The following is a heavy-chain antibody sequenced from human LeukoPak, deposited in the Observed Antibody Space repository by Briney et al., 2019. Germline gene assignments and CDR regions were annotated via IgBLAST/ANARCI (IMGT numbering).Heavy chain of an antibody. V-gene: IGHV1-2*02. J-gene: IGHJ4*02. CDR1: GYTFTGYY. D-gene: IGHD6-19*01. CDR3: ARGDSSGWYYGGRGYFDY. CDR2: INPNSGGT. Sequence: ASVKVSCKASGYTFTGYYMHWVRQAPGQGLEWMGWINPNSGGTNYAQKFQGRVTMTRDTSISTAYMELSRLRSDDTAVYYCARGDSSGWYYGGRGYFDYWGQGTLVTVSS.